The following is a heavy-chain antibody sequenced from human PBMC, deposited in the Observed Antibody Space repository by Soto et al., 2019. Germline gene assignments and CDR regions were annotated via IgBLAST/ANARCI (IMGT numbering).Heavy chain of an antibody. Sequence: QVPLMESGGGVVQPGRSLRLSCAASGLTFSRFAFHWVRQAPGRGLEWVAVISYDGGNKDYADSVKGRFSISRDNSKNTLFLLMDSLRAEDTAIYYCARDPVDYRGSWTYGLDVWGQGTTVSVSS. CDR1: GLTFSRFA. D-gene: IGHD3-10*01. CDR2: ISYDGGNK. CDR3: ARDPVDYRGSWTYGLDV. J-gene: IGHJ6*02. V-gene: IGHV3-30-3*01.